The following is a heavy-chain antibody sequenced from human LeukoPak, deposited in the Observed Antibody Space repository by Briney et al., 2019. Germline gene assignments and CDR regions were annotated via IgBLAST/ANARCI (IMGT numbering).Heavy chain of an antibody. Sequence: SETLSLTCSVSGGSVSSGNCYWSWIRQPPGKGLEWIGYIYYSGSTNYNPSLKSRVTISVDTSKNQFSLKLSSVTAADTAVYYCARDPSGYFNYWGQGTLATVSS. D-gene: IGHD3-22*01. CDR3: ARDPSGYFNY. J-gene: IGHJ4*02. V-gene: IGHV4-61*01. CDR2: IYYSGST. CDR1: GGSVSSGNCY.